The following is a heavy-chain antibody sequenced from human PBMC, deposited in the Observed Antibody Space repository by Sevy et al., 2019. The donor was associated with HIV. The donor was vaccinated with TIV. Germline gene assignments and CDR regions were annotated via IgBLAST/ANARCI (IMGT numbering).Heavy chain of an antibody. J-gene: IGHJ1*01. D-gene: IGHD1-26*01. V-gene: IGHV1-18*01. Sequence: ASVKVSCKTSGYRFMSYGISWVRQAPGQGHEWMGWISTFNGDTNAAPKLQGRVTMTTDTSTSTGYMELRSLRSDDTAVYYCARAPSGSQGPGQYFHYWGQGTLVTVSS. CDR2: ISTFNGDT. CDR3: ARAPSGSQGPGQYFHY. CDR1: GYRFMSYG.